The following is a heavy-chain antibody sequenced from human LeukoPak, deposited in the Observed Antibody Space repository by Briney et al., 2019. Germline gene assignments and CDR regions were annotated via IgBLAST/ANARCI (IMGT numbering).Heavy chain of an antibody. Sequence: GASVKVSCKASGYTFTGYYMHWVRQAPGQGLEWMGWINPNSGGTNYAQKFQGRVTMTRDTSISTAYMELSRLRSEDTAVYYCARGQVSSGWYWGSYYYYGMDVWGQGTTVTVSS. V-gene: IGHV1-2*02. J-gene: IGHJ6*02. CDR3: ARGQVSSGWYWGSYYYYGMDV. CDR1: GYTFTGYY. D-gene: IGHD6-19*01. CDR2: INPNSGGT.